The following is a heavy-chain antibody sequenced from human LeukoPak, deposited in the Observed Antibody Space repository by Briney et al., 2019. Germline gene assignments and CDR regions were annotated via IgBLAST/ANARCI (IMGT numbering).Heavy chain of an antibody. J-gene: IGHJ4*02. CDR2: IYYSGST. Sequence: PSETLSLTCTVSGGSISSSSYYWGWIRQPPGKGLERIGSIYYSGSTYYNPSLKSRVTISVDTSKNQFSLKLSSVTAADTAVYYCARGYSSSPGTFDYWGQGTLVTVSS. CDR1: GGSISSSSYY. V-gene: IGHV4-39*01. CDR3: ARGYSSSPGTFDY. D-gene: IGHD6-6*01.